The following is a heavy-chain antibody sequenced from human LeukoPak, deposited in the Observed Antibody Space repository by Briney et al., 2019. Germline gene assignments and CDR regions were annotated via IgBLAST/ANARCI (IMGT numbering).Heavy chain of an antibody. CDR1: GGSFSGYY. Sequence: PSETLSLTCAVYGGSFSGYYWSWIRQPPGKGLEWIGEINHSGSTNYNPSLKSRVTISVDTSKNQFSLKLSSVTAADTAVYCCARGPRRVRVFDYWGQGTLVTVSS. CDR2: INHSGST. CDR3: ARGPRRVRVFDY. J-gene: IGHJ4*02. V-gene: IGHV4-34*01. D-gene: IGHD2-2*01.